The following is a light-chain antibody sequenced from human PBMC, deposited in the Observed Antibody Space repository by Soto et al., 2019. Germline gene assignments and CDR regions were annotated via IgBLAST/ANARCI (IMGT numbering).Light chain of an antibody. CDR3: QQYSAWPLT. Sequence: EIVMTQSPAILSVSPGERATLFCRASQSVRSNFLAWYQQKPGQAPRLLIHGASTRATGVPARFSGSGSETEFTLPISSLQSEDFAVYYCQQYSAWPLTFGGGTKVEIK. V-gene: IGKV3-15*01. CDR1: QSVRSN. J-gene: IGKJ4*01. CDR2: GAS.